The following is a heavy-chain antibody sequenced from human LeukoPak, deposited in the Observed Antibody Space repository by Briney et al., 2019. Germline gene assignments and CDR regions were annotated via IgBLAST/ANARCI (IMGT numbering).Heavy chain of an antibody. CDR1: GYTFTDYY. D-gene: IGHD5-12*01. CDR2: INPNSGGT. Sequence: GASVKVSCKASGYTFTDYYVHWVRQAPGQGLEWMGWINPNSGGTKYAQKFQGRVTMTRDTSFSTAHMELSRLRSDDSAVYYCARMGRYSGYDYGGWSYWGQGTLATVSS. V-gene: IGHV1-2*02. J-gene: IGHJ4*02. CDR3: ARMGRYSGYDYGGWSY.